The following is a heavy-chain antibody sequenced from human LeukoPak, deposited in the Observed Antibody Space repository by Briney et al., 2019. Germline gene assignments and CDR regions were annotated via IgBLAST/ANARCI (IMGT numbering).Heavy chain of an antibody. V-gene: IGHV1-24*01. CDR2: FDPEDGET. CDR1: GYTLTELS. Sequence: AASVKVSCKVSGYTLTELSMHWVRQAPGKGLEWMGGFDPEDGETIYAQKFQGRVTMTEDTSTDTAYMELSSLRSEDTAVYYCATVSGYCSSTSCYYFDYWGQGTLVTVSS. CDR3: ATVSGYCSSTSCYYFDY. D-gene: IGHD2-2*03. J-gene: IGHJ4*02.